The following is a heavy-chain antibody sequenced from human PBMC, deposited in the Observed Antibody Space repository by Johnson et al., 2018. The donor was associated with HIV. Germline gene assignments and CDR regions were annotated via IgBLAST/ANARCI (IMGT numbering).Heavy chain of an antibody. CDR1: GFTFSSYG. Sequence: HVQLVESGGGVVQPGGSLRLSCAASGFTFSSYGMHWVRQAPGKGLEWVAFIRYDGSNKYYADSVKGRFTISRDNSNNTLYLQMNSLRAEDTAVYYCALTDYGDYPQRVPDAFDIWGQGTMVTVSS. CDR2: IRYDGSNK. V-gene: IGHV3-30*02. D-gene: IGHD4-17*01. J-gene: IGHJ3*02. CDR3: ALTDYGDYPQRVPDAFDI.